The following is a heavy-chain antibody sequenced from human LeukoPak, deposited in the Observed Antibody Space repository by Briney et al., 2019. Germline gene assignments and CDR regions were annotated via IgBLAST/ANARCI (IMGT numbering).Heavy chain of an antibody. CDR2: INHSGST. CDR3: ASGPIGYCSGGSCYSRATTDY. D-gene: IGHD2-15*01. J-gene: IGHJ4*02. V-gene: IGHV4-34*01. Sequence: SETLSLTCAVYGGSFSGYYWSWIRPPPGKGLEWIGEINHSGSTNYNPSLKSRVTISVDTSKNQFSLKLSSVAAADTAVYYCASGPIGYCSGGSCYSRATTDYWGQGTLVTVSS. CDR1: GGSFSGYY.